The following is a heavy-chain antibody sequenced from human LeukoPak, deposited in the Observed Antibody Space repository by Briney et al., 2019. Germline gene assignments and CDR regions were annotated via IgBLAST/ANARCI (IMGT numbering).Heavy chain of an antibody. J-gene: IGHJ4*02. D-gene: IGHD1-26*01. CDR1: GYTFTSYY. Sequence: ASVKVSCKASGYTFTSYYMHWVRQAPGQGLEWMGIINPSGGSTSYAQKFQGRVTMTRDMSTSTVYMELSSLRSEDTAVYYCARDWAAGRAVDYWGQGTLVTVSS. CDR3: ARDWAAGRAVDY. V-gene: IGHV1-46*01. CDR2: INPSGGST.